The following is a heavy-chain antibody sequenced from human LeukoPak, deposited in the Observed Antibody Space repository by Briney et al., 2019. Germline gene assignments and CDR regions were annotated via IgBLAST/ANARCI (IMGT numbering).Heavy chain of an antibody. V-gene: IGHV3-21*01. CDR2: ISSSSSYI. Sequence: GGSLRLSCAASGFTFSSYSMNWVRQAPGKGLEWVSSISSSSSYIYYADSVKGRFTISRDNAKNSLYLQMNSLRAEDTAVYYCARGSSGWYTDSFDPWGQGTLVTVSS. CDR1: GFTFSSYS. J-gene: IGHJ5*02. D-gene: IGHD6-19*01. CDR3: ARGSSGWYTDSFDP.